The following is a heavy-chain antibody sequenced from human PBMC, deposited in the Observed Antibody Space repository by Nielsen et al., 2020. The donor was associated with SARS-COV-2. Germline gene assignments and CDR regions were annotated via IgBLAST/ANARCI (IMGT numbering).Heavy chain of an antibody. CDR3: ASHYYDSSGYYFDY. V-gene: IGHV4-34*01. CDR2: INHSGST. D-gene: IGHD3-22*01. J-gene: IGHJ4*03. CDR1: GGSFSGYY. Sequence: SETLSLTCAVYGGSFSGYYWSWIRQPPGKGLEWIGEINHSGSTNYNPSLKSRVTISVDTSKNQFSLKLSSVTAADTAVYYCASHYYDSSGYYFDYWGQGTTVTVSS.